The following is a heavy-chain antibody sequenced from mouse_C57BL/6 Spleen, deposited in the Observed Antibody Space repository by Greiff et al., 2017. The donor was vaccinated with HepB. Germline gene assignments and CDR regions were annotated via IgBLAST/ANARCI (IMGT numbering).Heavy chain of an antibody. Sequence: EVQLQQSGPELVKPGASVKISCKASGYTFTDYYMNWVKQSHGKSLEWIGDINPNNGGTSYNQKFKGKATLTVDKSSSTAYMELRSLTSEDSAVYYCARFSFYYGYDVVYAMDYWGQGTSVTVSS. D-gene: IGHD2-2*01. J-gene: IGHJ4*01. CDR3: ARFSFYYGYDVVYAMDY. CDR1: GYTFTDYY. V-gene: IGHV1-26*01. CDR2: INPNNGGT.